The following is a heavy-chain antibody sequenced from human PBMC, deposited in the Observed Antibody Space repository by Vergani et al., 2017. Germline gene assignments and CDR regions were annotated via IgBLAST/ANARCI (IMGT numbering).Heavy chain of an antibody. J-gene: IGHJ6*03. D-gene: IGHD4-11*01. CDR1: GGSFTSYH. V-gene: IGHV4-34*01. CDR3: ARVNTETNGHLYYYYYLDV. Sequence: QVQLQQWGGGLLKPSETLSLTCVVYGGSFTSYHWTWIRQYPGEGLEWVGDIDHTGRPDYNPSLKSRLTISVDNSRNQFSLTLNSVTATDTAIYFCARVNTETNGHLYYYYYLDVWGQGTAVTVS. CDR2: IDHTGRP.